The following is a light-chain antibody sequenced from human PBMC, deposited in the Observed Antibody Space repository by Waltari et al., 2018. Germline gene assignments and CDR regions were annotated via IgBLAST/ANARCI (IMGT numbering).Light chain of an antibody. J-gene: IGKJ1*01. CDR3: QQRSNWPPTWT. CDR1: QSVSSY. Sequence: EIVLTQSPATLSLSPGERATLSCRVSQSVSSYLAWYQQKPGQAPRLLIYDASSRATGIPARFSGSGSGTVFTLTISSLEPEDFAVYYCQQRSNWPPTWTFGQGTKVEIK. CDR2: DAS. V-gene: IGKV3-11*01.